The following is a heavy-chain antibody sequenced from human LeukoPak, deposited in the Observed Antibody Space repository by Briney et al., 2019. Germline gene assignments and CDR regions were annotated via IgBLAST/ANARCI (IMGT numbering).Heavy chain of an antibody. Sequence: GGSVRLSCAASGFTFSSYAMHWVRQAPGKGLAWVAVISYDGSNKYYADSVKGRFTISRDNSKNTLYLQLNSLRAEDTSVYYCARDGPYYYDSNFDIWGQGTMVTVSS. CDR2: ISYDGSNK. CDR1: GFTFSSYA. V-gene: IGHV3-30-3*01. J-gene: IGHJ3*02. D-gene: IGHD3-22*01. CDR3: ARDGPYYYDSNFDI.